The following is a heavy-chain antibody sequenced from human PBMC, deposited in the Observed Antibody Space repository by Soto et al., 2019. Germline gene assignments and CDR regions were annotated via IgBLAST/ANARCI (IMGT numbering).Heavy chain of an antibody. D-gene: IGHD1-20*01. CDR3: AHVTITYWGTVGDEAFDV. Sequence: QITLKESGPTEVKPTETLALTCTFSGFSLATTGVGVGWVRQPPGGALEWIAIVYWDDDTRYNPSLETRLTLTQDTPKNLVALTMTDMAFVDTATFYCAHVTITYWGTVGDEAFDVWGQGAVVTVSS. V-gene: IGHV2-5*02. CDR2: VYWDDDT. J-gene: IGHJ3*01. CDR1: GFSLATTGVG.